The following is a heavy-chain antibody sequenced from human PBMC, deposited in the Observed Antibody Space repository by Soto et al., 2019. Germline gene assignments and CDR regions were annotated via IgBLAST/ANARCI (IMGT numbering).Heavy chain of an antibody. CDR1: GYSISSGYY. CDR2: IYHSGST. J-gene: IGHJ5*02. V-gene: IGHV4-38-2*01. Sequence: SETLSLTCAVSGYSISSGYYWGWIRQPPGKGLEWIGSIYHSGSTYYNPSLKSRVTISVDTSKNQFSLKLGSVTAADTAVYYCARAQYQLLSRFDPWGQGTLVTVSS. CDR3: ARAQYQLLSRFDP. D-gene: IGHD2-2*01.